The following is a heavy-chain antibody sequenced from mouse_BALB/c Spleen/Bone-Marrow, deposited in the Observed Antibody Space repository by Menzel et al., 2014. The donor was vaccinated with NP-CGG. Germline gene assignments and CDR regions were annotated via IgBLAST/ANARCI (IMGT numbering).Heavy chain of an antibody. CDR1: GFTFSSNW. CDR3: RAITLAY. J-gene: IGHJ3*01. D-gene: IGHD1-1*01. V-gene: IGHV6-6*02. CDR2: IRLKSDNYAT. Sequence: EVQLVESGGGLVQPGGSMKLSCVASGFTFSSNWMSWVRQSPEKGLEWVAEIRLKSDNYATHYAESVKWKFTISRDDSKSRLYLQMNSLRAEDTGIYYCRAITLAYWGQGTLVTVSA.